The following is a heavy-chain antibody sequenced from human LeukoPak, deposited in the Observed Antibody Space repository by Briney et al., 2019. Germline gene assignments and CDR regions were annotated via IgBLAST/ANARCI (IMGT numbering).Heavy chain of an antibody. J-gene: IGHJ4*02. Sequence: PSETLSLTCIVSGGSISSSSYYWDWIRQPPGKGLEWIGSISYSGTYYNPSLKSRVTISVDPSKYQFSLRLSSVTAADTAVYYCARHPERMGEFNDYWGQGTLVTVSS. V-gene: IGHV4-39*01. D-gene: IGHD3-16*01. CDR3: ARHPERMGEFNDY. CDR1: GGSISSSSYY. CDR2: ISYSGT.